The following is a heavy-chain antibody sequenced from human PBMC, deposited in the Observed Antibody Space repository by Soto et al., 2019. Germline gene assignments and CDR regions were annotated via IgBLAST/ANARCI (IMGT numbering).Heavy chain of an antibody. CDR1: GGSFSGYY. D-gene: IGHD3-16*01. V-gene: IGHV4-34*01. CDR3: AKMLKDDYIWGSLTSAFDI. J-gene: IGHJ3*02. Sequence: TSETLSLTCAVYGGSFSGYYWSWIRQPPGKGLEWIGEINHSGSTNYNPSLKSRVTISVDTSKNQFSLKLSPVTAADTAVYYCAKMLKDDYIWGSLTSAFDIWGQGTMVAVSS. CDR2: INHSGST.